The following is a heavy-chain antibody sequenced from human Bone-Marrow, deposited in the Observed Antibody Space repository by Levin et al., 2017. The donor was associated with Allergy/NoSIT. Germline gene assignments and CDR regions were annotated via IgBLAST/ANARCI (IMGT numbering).Heavy chain of an antibody. D-gene: IGHD3-10*01. J-gene: IGHJ4*02. V-gene: IGHV3-7*01. CDR3: ARDHDGEDEYFDF. Sequence: GGSLRLSCAASGFTFRTFWMSWVRQAPGKGPEWVANIKQDGSDKYYVDSVEGRFTVSRDNAKSPLYLQMNSLRVEDTAVYYCARDHDGEDEYFDFWGQGTLVTVSS. CDR1: GFTFRTFW. CDR2: IKQDGSDK.